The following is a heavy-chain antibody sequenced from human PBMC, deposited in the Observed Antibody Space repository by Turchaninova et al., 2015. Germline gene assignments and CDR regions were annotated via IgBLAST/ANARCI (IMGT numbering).Heavy chain of an antibody. Sequence: APVKPLETLSHTCAVVGYAISSGYVWDCIREPPGKVLEWIGSISQSGSTYYNPSLRSRVTISVDTTNNQFSLKLTSVTAADTAVYYCARGGVSFWSGYGVGCNWGQGVLVTVSS. V-gene: IGHV4-38-2*01. CDR3: ARGGVSFWSGYGVGCN. CDR1: GYAISSGYV. CDR2: ISQSGST. D-gene: IGHD3-3*01. J-gene: IGHJ4*02.